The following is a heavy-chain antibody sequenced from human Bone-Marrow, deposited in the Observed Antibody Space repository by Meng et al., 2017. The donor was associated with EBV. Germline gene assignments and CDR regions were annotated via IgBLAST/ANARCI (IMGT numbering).Heavy chain of an antibody. Sequence: QVPLVQSGAEVKKPGSSVKVSCMASGGTFSSYAISWVRQAPGQGLEWMGGIIPIFGTANYAQKFQGRVTITADKSTSTAYMELSSLRSEDTAVYYCARDTHDYGDLTFFDYWGQGTLVTVSS. CDR2: IIPIFGTA. D-gene: IGHD4-17*01. CDR1: GGTFSSYA. CDR3: ARDTHDYGDLTFFDY. V-gene: IGHV1-69*06. J-gene: IGHJ4*02.